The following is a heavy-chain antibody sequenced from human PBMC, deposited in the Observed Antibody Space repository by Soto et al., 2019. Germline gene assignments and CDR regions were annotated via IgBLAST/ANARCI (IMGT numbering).Heavy chain of an antibody. V-gene: IGHV3-53*01. CDR1: GFTVSSNY. Sequence: GSLRLSCAASGFTVSSNYMSWVRQAPGKGLEWVSVIYSGGSTYYADSVKGRFTISRDNSKNTLYLQMTGLRAEDKAVYYCARGDGYYPSFDYWGQGNLFTVSS. D-gene: IGHD1-26*01. J-gene: IGHJ4*02. CDR3: ARGDGYYPSFDY. CDR2: IYSGGST.